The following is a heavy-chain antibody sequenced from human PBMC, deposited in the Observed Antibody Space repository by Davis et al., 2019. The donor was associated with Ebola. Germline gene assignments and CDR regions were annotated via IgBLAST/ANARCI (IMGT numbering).Heavy chain of an antibody. CDR2: ISSSSNYI. D-gene: IGHD2-21*02. CDR3: VSVPALVGTGGGRFFGL. J-gene: IGHJ2*01. Sequence: FTFSSNSMNRVRLAPGKGLEWVSFISSSSNYIYYADPVKGRLTVSRDNAKNSLYLQMNSLRAEDTAVYYCVSVPALVGTGGGRFFGLWGRGTLVTVSS. CDR1: FTFSSNS. V-gene: IGHV3-21*01.